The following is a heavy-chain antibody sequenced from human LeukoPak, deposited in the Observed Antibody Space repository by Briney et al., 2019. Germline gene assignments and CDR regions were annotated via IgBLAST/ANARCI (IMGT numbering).Heavy chain of an antibody. CDR1: GGTFSSYA. V-gene: IGHV1-69*10. D-gene: IGHD2-2*01. CDR3: ARDSHPVPAASGSWFDP. J-gene: IGHJ5*02. CDR2: IIRIFGIA. Sequence: ASVKVSCKASGGTFSSYAISWVRQAPGQGLEWMGGIIRIFGIANYAQKFQGRVTITADKSKSTAYMELSSLRSEDTAVYYCARDSHPVPAASGSWFDPWGQGTLVTVSS.